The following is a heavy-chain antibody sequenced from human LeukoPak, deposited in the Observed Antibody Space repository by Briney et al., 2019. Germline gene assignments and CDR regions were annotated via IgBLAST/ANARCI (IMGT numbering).Heavy chain of an antibody. J-gene: IGHJ4*02. CDR3: ARDRPNYDFWSGYYTCYFDY. Sequence: GGSLRLSCAAPGFTFSIYWMSWVRQAPGKGLEWVANIKQDGSEKYYVDSVKGRFTISRDNAKNSLYLQMNSLRAEDTAVYYCARDRPNYDFWSGYYTCYFDYWGQGTLVTVSS. CDR2: IKQDGSEK. D-gene: IGHD3-3*01. CDR1: GFTFSIYW. V-gene: IGHV3-7*01.